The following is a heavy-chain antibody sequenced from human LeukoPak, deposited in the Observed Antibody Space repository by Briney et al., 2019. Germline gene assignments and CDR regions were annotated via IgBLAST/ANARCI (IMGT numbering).Heavy chain of an antibody. CDR1: GFTFSSYA. CDR3: ARDHYDSSGSYYFDY. Sequence: GGSLRLSCAASGFTFSSYAMHWVRQAPGKGLEYVSAISSNGGSTYYANSVKGRFTISRDNSKNTLYLQMGSLRAEDMAVYYCARDHYDSSGSYYFDYWGQGTLVTVSS. V-gene: IGHV3-64*01. CDR2: ISSNGGST. D-gene: IGHD3-22*01. J-gene: IGHJ4*02.